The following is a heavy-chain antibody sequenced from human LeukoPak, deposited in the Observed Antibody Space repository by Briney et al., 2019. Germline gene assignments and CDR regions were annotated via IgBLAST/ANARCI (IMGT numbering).Heavy chain of an antibody. CDR3: TRDRAYRTFDY. Sequence: PGGSLRLSCAASGFTFSSSWMTWVRQPPGKGLEWVAVIRPDGSEAAYVDSVIGRFTISRDNARNSLFLQMISLRVEDTAVYYCTRDRAYRTFDYWGQGALVTVSS. V-gene: IGHV3-7*04. CDR1: GFTFSSSW. CDR2: IRPDGSEA. D-gene: IGHD3-16*01. J-gene: IGHJ4*02.